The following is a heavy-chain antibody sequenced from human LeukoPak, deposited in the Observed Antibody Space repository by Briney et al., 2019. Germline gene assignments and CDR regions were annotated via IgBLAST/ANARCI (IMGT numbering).Heavy chain of an antibody. CDR2: IYYSGST. CDR1: GGSISSSSYY. CDR3: GRGVGGHSDY. J-gene: IGHJ4*02. D-gene: IGHD2-8*02. Sequence: SETLSLTCTVSGGSISSSSYYWGWFRQPPGKGLEWIGSIYYSGSTYYNPSLKSRVTISVDTSKNQFSLKLSSVTAADTAVYYCGRGVGGHSDYWGQGTLVTVSS. V-gene: IGHV4-39*01.